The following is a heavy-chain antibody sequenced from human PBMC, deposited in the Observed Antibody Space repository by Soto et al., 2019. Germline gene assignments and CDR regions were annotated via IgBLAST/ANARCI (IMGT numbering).Heavy chain of an antibody. Sequence: EVELLESGGGLVRPGGSLRLSCAASGFTFSHYVLSWVRQSPERGLEWVSSISGSGSSVYVADSVRGRFIMSRDLSTNTVSLQMNSLRAEDTAVYYCAKVLASYLSASYFYYGLDVWGQGTTVTVSS. CDR3: AKVLASYLSASYFYYGLDV. CDR1: GFTFSHYV. D-gene: IGHD3-10*01. J-gene: IGHJ6*02. V-gene: IGHV3-23*01. CDR2: ISGSGSSV.